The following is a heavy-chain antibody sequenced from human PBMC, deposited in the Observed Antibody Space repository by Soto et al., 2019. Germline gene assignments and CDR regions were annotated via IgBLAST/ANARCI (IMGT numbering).Heavy chain of an antibody. V-gene: IGHV4-59*08. CDR1: GGSISSYY. CDR2: IYYSGST. CDR3: ATTGYCGGDCSPVAFDI. D-gene: IGHD2-21*01. J-gene: IGHJ3*02. Sequence: SETLSLTCTVSGGSISSYYWSWIRQPPGKGLEWIGYIYYSGSTNYNPSLKSRVTISVDTPKNQFSLKLSSVTAADTAVYYCATTGYCGGDCSPVAFDIWGQGTMVTV.